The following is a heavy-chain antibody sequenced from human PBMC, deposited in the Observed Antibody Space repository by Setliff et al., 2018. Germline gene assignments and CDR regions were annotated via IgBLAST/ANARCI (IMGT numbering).Heavy chain of an antibody. CDR2: INNYGSGT. CDR1: GFTFSSYW. J-gene: IGHJ2*01. D-gene: IGHD2-21*01. CDR3: ARDLGEPYWYFDL. Sequence: PGGSLRLSCAASGFTFSSYWMHWVRQAPGKGLVWVSRINNYGSGTSYADSVKGRFTISRDNAKNTLYLQMNSLRTEDTAVYYCARDLGEPYWYFDLWGRGTLVTVSS. V-gene: IGHV3-74*01.